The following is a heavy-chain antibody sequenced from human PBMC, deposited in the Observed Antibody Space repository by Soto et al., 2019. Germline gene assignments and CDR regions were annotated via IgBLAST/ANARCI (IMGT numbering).Heavy chain of an antibody. CDR1: GFTFIRYW. Sequence: GGSLRLSCAASGFTFIRYWMSWVRQAPGKGLEWVACISSSGVNIDYADSVKGRFTISRDNANNSLYLQMNSLRAEDTAVYYCARGHDSGYDSKYYGMDVWGQGTPVTVSS. D-gene: IGHD5-12*01. V-gene: IGHV3-21*01. CDR2: ISSSGVNI. J-gene: IGHJ6*02. CDR3: ARGHDSGYDSKYYGMDV.